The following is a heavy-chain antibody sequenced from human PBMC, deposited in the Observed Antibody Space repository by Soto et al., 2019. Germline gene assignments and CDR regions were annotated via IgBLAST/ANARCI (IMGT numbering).Heavy chain of an antibody. V-gene: IGHV3-30-3*01. CDR1: GFTFSSYA. CDR2: ISYDGSNK. Sequence: LRLSCAASGFTFSSYAMHWVRQAPGEGLEWVAVISYDGSNKYYADSVKGRFTISRDNSKNTLYLQMNSLRAEDTAVYYCARGNEEVDVWGQGTTVTVSS. CDR3: ARGNEEVDV. D-gene: IGHD1-1*01. J-gene: IGHJ6*02.